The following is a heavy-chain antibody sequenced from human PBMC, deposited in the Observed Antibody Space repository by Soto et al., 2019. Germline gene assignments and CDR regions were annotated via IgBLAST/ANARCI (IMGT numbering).Heavy chain of an antibody. J-gene: IGHJ3*02. CDR1: GYTFTGYG. V-gene: IGHV1-18*01. CDR2: ISAYNGNT. Sequence: ASVKVSCKASGYTFTGYGISWVRQAPGQGLEWMGWISAYNGNTNYAQKLQGRVTMTTDTSTSTAYMELRSLRSDDTAVYYCAREPVRQWLVYIGAFDIWGQGTMVTVSS. CDR3: AREPVRQWLVYIGAFDI. D-gene: IGHD6-19*01.